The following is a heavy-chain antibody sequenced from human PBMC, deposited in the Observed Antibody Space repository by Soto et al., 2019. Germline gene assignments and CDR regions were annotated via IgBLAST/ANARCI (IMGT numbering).Heavy chain of an antibody. CDR2: IIPIFGTA. D-gene: IGHD5-18*01. CDR1: GGTFSSYA. V-gene: IGHV1-69*13. J-gene: IGHJ4*02. CDR3: ARGGVDKAMTNPFDY. Sequence: SVKVSCKASGGTFSSYAISWVRQAPGQGLEWMGGIIPIFGTANYAQKFQGRVTITADESTSTAYMELSSLRSEDTAVYYCARGGVDKAMTNPFDYWGQGTLLTVSS.